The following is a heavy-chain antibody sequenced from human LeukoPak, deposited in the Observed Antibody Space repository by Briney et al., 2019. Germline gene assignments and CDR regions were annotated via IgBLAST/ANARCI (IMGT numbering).Heavy chain of an antibody. D-gene: IGHD6-19*01. CDR2: ISYDGSNT. J-gene: IGHJ3*02. CDR1: RATFSSYA. Sequence: PGGSLRLSCAASRATFSSYAMHWVCQAPGKGLEWVTVISYDGSNTYYTDSVKGRFTISRDNSKNTMYLQMNSLRAEDTAVYYCARVRSGWYDAFDIWGQGTMVTVSS. CDR3: ARVRSGWYDAFDI. V-gene: IGHV3-30*04.